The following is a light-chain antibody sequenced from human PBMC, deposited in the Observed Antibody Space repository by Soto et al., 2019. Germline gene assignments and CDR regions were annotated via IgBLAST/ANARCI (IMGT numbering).Light chain of an antibody. CDR3: QQSYSTTWT. CDR2: WAS. Sequence: SVITHSPGSLSLSLCDRATINCKSIQSFLYRSNNKNYLAWYQQKPGQPPKLLIYWASTRESGVPDRFSGSGSETDFTLTISSLQPEDFATYSCQQSYSTTWTFGQGTKVDIK. CDR1: QSFLYRSNNKNY. J-gene: IGKJ1*01. V-gene: IGKV4-1*01.